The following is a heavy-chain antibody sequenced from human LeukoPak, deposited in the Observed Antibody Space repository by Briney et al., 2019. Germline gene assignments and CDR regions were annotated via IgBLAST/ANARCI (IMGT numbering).Heavy chain of an antibody. V-gene: IGHV3-30*03. D-gene: IGHD3-22*01. CDR1: GFTFSSYG. CDR2: ISYDGSNK. Sequence: PGGSLRLSCAASGFTFSSYGMHWVRQAPGKGLEWVAVISYDGSNKYYADSVKGRFTISRDNSKNTLYLQMNSLRAEDTAVYYCARESYDSSGYFYYFDYWGQGTLVTVSS. J-gene: IGHJ4*02. CDR3: ARESYDSSGYFYYFDY.